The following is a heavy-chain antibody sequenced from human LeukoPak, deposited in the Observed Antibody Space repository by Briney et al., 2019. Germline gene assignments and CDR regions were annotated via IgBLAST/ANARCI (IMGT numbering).Heavy chain of an antibody. D-gene: IGHD3-22*01. Sequence: ASVKVSCKASGYTFTSYGISWVRQAPGQGLEWMGWISAYTGNTNYAQNFQGRVTMTTDTSTSTAFMELRSLRSDDTAVYYCARSGVGYFYDNTGYYPLDYWGQGTLVTVSS. CDR1: GYTFTSYG. J-gene: IGHJ4*02. CDR2: ISAYTGNT. V-gene: IGHV1-18*01. CDR3: ARSGVGYFYDNTGYYPLDY.